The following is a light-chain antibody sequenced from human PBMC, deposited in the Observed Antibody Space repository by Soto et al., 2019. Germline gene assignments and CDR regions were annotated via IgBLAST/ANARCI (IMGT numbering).Light chain of an antibody. CDR3: SSYAASNNFYFV. J-gene: IGLJ3*02. CDR1: SSDVGGYNY. CDR2: EVT. V-gene: IGLV2-8*01. Sequence: QSALTRPPSASGSPGQSVTISCTGTSSDVGGYNYVSWYQQYPGRAPKLMIYEVTKRPSGVPDRFSGSKSGNTASLTVSGLQAEDEADYYCSSYAASNNFYFVFGGGIKVTVL.